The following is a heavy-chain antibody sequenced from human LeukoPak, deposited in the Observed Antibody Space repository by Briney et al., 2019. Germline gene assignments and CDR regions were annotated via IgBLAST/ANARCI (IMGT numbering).Heavy chain of an antibody. J-gene: IGHJ3*02. V-gene: IGHV1-2*04. D-gene: IGHD3-10*01. CDR2: INPNSGGT. Sequence: ASVKVSCKASGYTFTGYYMHWVRQAPGQGLEWMGWINPNSGGTNYAQKFQGWVTMTRDTSISTAYMEPSRLRSDDTAVYYCAIGELLYDAFDIWGQGTMVTVSS. CDR3: AIGELLYDAFDI. CDR1: GYTFTGYY.